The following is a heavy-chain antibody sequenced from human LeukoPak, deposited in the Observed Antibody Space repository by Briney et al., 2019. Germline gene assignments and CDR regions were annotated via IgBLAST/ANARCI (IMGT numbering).Heavy chain of an antibody. CDR2: INSDASST. CDR3: ATSRYSSSWY. D-gene: IGHD6-13*01. CDR1: GFTFSSYW. J-gene: IGHJ4*02. Sequence: PGGSLRLSCAASGFTFSSYWMHWVRQAPGKGLGRVSRINSDASSTSYADSVKGRFTISRDNAKNTLYLQMNSLRADDTAVYYCATSRYSSSWYWGQGTLVPVSS. V-gene: IGHV3-74*01.